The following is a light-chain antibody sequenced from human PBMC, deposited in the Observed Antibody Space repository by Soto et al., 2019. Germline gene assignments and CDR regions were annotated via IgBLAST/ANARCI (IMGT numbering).Light chain of an antibody. CDR2: LSSDGSH. V-gene: IGLV4-69*01. CDR3: QTWTTGSTWV. CDR1: SGRSTYT. J-gene: IGLJ3*02. Sequence: QLVLTQSPSISASLGASVKLTCTLSSGRSTYTIAWHQQQPEKGPRYLMKLSSDGSHIKGDGIPDRFSGSSSGSERYLTISSLQSEDEADYYCQTWTTGSTWVFGGWTKVTVL.